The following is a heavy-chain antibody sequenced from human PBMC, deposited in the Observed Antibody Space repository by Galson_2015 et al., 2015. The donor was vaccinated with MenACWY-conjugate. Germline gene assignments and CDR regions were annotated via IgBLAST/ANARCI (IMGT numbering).Heavy chain of an antibody. CDR3: ARAIAVASQALDI. D-gene: IGHD6-19*01. CDR1: GFTFSRYW. J-gene: IGHJ3*02. Sequence: SLRLSCATSGFTFSRYWMSWVRQAPGKGLEWVANIKQDASEKYYLDSVKGRFTISRDNAKNSLSLQMNSLRAEDTALYYCARAIAVASQALDIWGQGTMVTVSS. CDR2: IKQDASEK. V-gene: IGHV3-7*03.